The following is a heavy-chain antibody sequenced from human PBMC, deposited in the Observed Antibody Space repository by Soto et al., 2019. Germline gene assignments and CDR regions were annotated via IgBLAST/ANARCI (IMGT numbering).Heavy chain of an antibody. J-gene: IGHJ4*02. CDR1: GGTFSSYA. D-gene: IGHD2-15*01. V-gene: IGHV1-69*01. CDR2: IIPIFGTA. CDR3: ARGILLGYCSGGSCSDFDY. Sequence: QVQLVQSGAEVKKPGSSVKVSCKASGGTFSSYAISWVRQAPGQGLEWMGGIIPIFGTANYAQKFQGRVTITADESTSTAYMEVSSLRSEDTAVYYCARGILLGYCSGGSCSDFDYWGQGTLVTVSS.